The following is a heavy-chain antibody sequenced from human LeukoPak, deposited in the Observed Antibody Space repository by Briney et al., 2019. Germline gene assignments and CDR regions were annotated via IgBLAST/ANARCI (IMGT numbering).Heavy chain of an antibody. CDR2: ISPYNGRT. CDR3: ARDYYDSSGYSSLGY. D-gene: IGHD3-22*01. V-gene: IGHV1-18*01. J-gene: IGHJ4*02. Sequence: ASVKVSCKASGYTFTNYGITWVRQAPGQGLEWMGWISPYNGRTKYAQKLQGRATMTTDTSTSTAYMELRSLTSDDTAVYYCARDYYDSSGYSSLGYWGQGTLVTVSS. CDR1: GYTFTNYG.